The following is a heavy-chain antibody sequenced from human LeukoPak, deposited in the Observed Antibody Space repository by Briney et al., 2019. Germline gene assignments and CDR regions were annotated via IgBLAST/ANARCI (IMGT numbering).Heavy chain of an antibody. J-gene: IGHJ4*02. Sequence: ASVKVFCKASGYTFTCYYMHWVRQAPGQGLEWMGRVNPNNGATNYAQKLQGRVTITGDTSISTAYMELSSLRSDDTAVYYCTRESGSYHGNDYWGQGTLVTVSS. CDR3: TRESGSYHGNDY. CDR2: VNPNNGAT. D-gene: IGHD1-26*01. V-gene: IGHV1-2*06. CDR1: GYTFTCYY.